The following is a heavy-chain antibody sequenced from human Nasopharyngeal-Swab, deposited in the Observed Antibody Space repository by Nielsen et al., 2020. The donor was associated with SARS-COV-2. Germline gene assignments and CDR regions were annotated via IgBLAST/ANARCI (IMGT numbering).Heavy chain of an antibody. CDR2: VNPSDGST. CDR3: AGSNYGSGSYYFDY. J-gene: IGHJ4*02. V-gene: IGHV1-46*01. CDR1: GYTFTNDF. Sequence: ASVKVSCKASGYTFTNDFIHWVRQAPGQGLEWMGIVNPSDGSTTYAQNFEGRVTMTWDTSTSTVYMELSRLRSEDTAIYYCAGSNYGSGSYYFDYWGQGTRVTVSS. D-gene: IGHD3-10*01.